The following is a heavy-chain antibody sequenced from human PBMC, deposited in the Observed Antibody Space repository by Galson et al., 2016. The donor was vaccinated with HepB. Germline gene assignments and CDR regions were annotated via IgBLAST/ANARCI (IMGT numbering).Heavy chain of an antibody. CDR2: VYCDDYK. D-gene: IGHD6-19*01. V-gene: IGHV2-5*02. J-gene: IGHJ3*02. Sequence: IRQPPGKALEWLALVYCDDYKRYSPSLMSRLTITKDTSKNQVVLTMANMDPVDTGTYYCAHSPTAVSDNFDAFDIWGQGTMVTVSS. CDR3: AHSPTAVSDNFDAFDI.